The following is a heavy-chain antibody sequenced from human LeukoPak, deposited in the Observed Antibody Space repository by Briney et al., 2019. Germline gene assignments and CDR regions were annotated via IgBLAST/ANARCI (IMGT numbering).Heavy chain of an antibody. CDR3: ARGTAAAILSDYYYYMDV. D-gene: IGHD2-2*02. V-gene: IGHV1-8*01. CDR2: MNPNSGNT. Sequence: ASVKVSRKASGYTFTIYDINWVRQATGQGLEWMGWMNPNSGNTGYAQKFQGRVTMTRNTSISPAYMELSSLRSEDTAVYYCARGTAAAILSDYYYYMDVWGKGTTVTVSS. J-gene: IGHJ6*03. CDR1: GYTFTIYD.